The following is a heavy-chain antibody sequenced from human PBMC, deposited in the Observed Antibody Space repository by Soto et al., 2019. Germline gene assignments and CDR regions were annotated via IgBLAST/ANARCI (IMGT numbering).Heavy chain of an antibody. V-gene: IGHV3-23*01. CDR3: RRNYFDY. J-gene: IGHJ4*02. CDR2: ISGSGGST. CDR1: RFTFSSYA. Sequence: VGSLRLSCAASRFTFSSYAMSWVSQAPGKRLEWVSPISGSGGSTYYADSVKGRFTISRANSENTLDLQMNILRAEDTDVYYCRRNYFDYWGQGTLVTVSS.